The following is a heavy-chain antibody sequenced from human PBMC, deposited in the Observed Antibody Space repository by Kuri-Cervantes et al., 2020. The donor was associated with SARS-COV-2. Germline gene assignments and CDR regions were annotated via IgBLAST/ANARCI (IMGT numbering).Heavy chain of an antibody. J-gene: IGHJ4*02. CDR3: AFSGGDRYYFDY. CDR2: IRYDGSNR. CDR1: GFTFSSYG. Sequence: GESLKISCAASGFTFSSYGMHWVRQAPGKGLEWVAFIRYDGSNRYYADSVKGRFTISRDNSKNTLYLQMNSLRAEDTAVYYCAFSGGDRYYFDYWGQGTLVTVSS. D-gene: IGHD2-21*02. V-gene: IGHV3-30*02.